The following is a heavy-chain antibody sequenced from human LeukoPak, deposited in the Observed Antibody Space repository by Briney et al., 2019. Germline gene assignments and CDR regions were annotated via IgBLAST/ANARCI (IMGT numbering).Heavy chain of an antibody. Sequence: SETLSLTCAVYGGSFSGYYWSWIRQPPGKGPEWIGEINHSGSTNYNPSLKSRVTISVDTSKNQFSLKLSSVTAADTAVYYCARIRYYYDSSAKSTGGYYFDYWGQGTLVTVSS. CDR3: ARIRYYYDSSAKSTGGYYFDY. CDR2: INHSGST. CDR1: GGSFSGYY. V-gene: IGHV4-34*01. D-gene: IGHD3-22*01. J-gene: IGHJ4*02.